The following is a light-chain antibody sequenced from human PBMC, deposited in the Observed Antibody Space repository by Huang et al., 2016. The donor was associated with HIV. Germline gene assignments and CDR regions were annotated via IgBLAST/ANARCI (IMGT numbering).Light chain of an antibody. CDR2: DSS. CDR3: QQTYTTPWT. CDR1: QSISAY. Sequence: DIQMTQSPSSLSASVGGRVSISCRASQSISAYLNWYQQRPGKPPKILIYDSSRLQSVVSSRFSGSGSGTDFTLTISSLQPEDFATDYCQQTYTTPWTFGHGTKVEIK. J-gene: IGKJ1*01. V-gene: IGKV1-39*01.